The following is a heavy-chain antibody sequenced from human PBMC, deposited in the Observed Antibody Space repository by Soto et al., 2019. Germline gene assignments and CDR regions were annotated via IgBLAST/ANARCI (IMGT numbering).Heavy chain of an antibody. D-gene: IGHD1-26*01. CDR3: AKDEGVGGTLGLFYY. Sequence: QVQLVESGGGAVQPGESLRLSCVASGFDFTYYAMHWVRQAPGKGLESVAVMSSDGSKIHHTDSVKGRFTISRDNYKNTLYLQMNSLRKEDTAVYFCAKDEGVGGTLGLFYYWGQVTRVSVSS. V-gene: IGHV3-30*18. CDR1: GFDFTYYA. CDR2: MSSDGSKI. J-gene: IGHJ4*02.